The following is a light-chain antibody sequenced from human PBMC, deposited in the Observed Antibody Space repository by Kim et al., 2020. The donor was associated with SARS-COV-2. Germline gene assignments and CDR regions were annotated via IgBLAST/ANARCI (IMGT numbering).Light chain of an antibody. Sequence: SPGESATLSCRASPRLSSNYLAWYQQKPGQAPRLLIYSTSSRATGIPDRFSGSGSGTDFTLTITRLEPEDFAVYYCQQYGSSPIYAFGQGTKLEI. CDR1: PRLSSNY. CDR3: QQYGSSPIYA. CDR2: STS. J-gene: IGKJ2*01. V-gene: IGKV3-20*01.